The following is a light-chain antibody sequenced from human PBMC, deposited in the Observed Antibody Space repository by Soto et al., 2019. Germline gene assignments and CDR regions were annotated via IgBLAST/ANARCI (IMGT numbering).Light chain of an antibody. J-gene: IGLJ1*01. CDR2: DVT. CDR1: SSDVGGYNA. Sequence: HSALTQPASVSGSPGQSITISCTGTSSDVGGYNAVSWYQQYPDKAPKLMIYDVTNRPSGASTRFSGSKSGNTASLTISGLQAEDEADYYCASFASDGTYVFGTGTKLTVL. CDR3: ASFASDGTYV. V-gene: IGLV2-14*01.